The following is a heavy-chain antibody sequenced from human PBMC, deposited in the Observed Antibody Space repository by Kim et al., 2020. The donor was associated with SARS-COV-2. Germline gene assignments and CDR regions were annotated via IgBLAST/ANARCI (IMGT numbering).Heavy chain of an antibody. D-gene: IGHD6-13*01. CDR1: GFSLSTSEMC. V-gene: IGHV2-70*01. CDR3: ARTTGVIAAPSGWFDP. Sequence: SGPALVKPTQTLTLTCTFSGFSLSTSEMCVSWIRQPPGKALEWLALIDWHDDKYYSTSLKTRLTISKDTSKNQVVLTMTNMDPVDTATYYCARTTGVIAAPSGWFDPWGQGTLVTVSS. J-gene: IGHJ5*02. CDR2: IDWHDDK.